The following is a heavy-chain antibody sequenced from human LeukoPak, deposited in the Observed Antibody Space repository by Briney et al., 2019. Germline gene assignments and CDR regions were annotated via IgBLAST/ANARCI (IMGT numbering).Heavy chain of an antibody. CDR3: ARVRRSYYDSSHDAFDI. CDR1: GGSISSYY. J-gene: IGHJ3*02. V-gene: IGHV4-59*01. Sequence: SETLSLTCTVSGGSISSYYWSWIRQPPGKGLEWIGYIYYSGSTNYNPSLKSRVTISVDTSKNQFSLKLSSVTAADTAVYYCARVRRSYYDSSHDAFDIWGQGTMVTVSS. CDR2: IYYSGST. D-gene: IGHD3-22*01.